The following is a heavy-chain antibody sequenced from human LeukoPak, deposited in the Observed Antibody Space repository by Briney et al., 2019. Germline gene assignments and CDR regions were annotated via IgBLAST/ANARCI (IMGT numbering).Heavy chain of an antibody. Sequence: GGSLRLSCAASGFTFSRHWMSWVRQAPGKGLEWVANIKEDGSEKYYVDSVEGRFTISRDNAKNSVYLQMNSLKAEDTAVYYCAREGSGYYVDYWGQGTLVTVSS. CDR2: IKEDGSEK. J-gene: IGHJ4*02. CDR3: AREGSGYYVDY. CDR1: GFTFSRHW. D-gene: IGHD3-22*01. V-gene: IGHV3-7*01.